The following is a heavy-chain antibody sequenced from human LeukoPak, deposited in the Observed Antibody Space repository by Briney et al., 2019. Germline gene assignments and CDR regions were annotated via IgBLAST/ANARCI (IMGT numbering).Heavy chain of an antibody. D-gene: IGHD6-19*01. J-gene: IGHJ4*02. CDR2: VSHNGGTT. CDR1: GFTFSAYA. V-gene: IGHV3-64D*06. CDR3: ARYSSGWYNL. Sequence: PGGSLRLSCSVSGFTFSAYAMHWVRQAPGKGLEYVSAVSHNGGTTYYADSAKGRFAISRDNSKNTVYLQMSSLRTDDTALYYCARYSSGWYNLWGQGTLVTVSS.